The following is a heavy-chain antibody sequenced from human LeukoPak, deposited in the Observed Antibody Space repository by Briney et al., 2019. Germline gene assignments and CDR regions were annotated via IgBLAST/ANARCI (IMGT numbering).Heavy chain of an antibody. CDR1: GGSFSGYY. CDR2: INQSGST. Sequence: TASETLSLTCAVYGGSFSGYYWSWIRQPPGKGLNWIGEINQSGSTNYNPSLKSRVTISVDTSKNQFSLKLSSVTAADTAVYYCARGSRYYGSGSYYRWFDPWGQGTLVTVSS. D-gene: IGHD3-10*01. CDR3: ARGSRYYGSGSYYRWFDP. J-gene: IGHJ5*02. V-gene: IGHV4-34*01.